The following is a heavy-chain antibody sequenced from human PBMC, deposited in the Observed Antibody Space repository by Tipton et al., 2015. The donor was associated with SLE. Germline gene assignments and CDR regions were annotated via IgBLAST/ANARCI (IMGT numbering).Heavy chain of an antibody. V-gene: IGHV3-43*01. CDR3: AKGYGSGSYGDYYFDY. CDR1: GFTFDDYT. CDR2: ISWDGGST. Sequence: SLRLSCAASGFTFDDYTMHWVRQAPGKGLEWVSLISWDGGSTYYADSVKGRFTISRDNSKNSLYLQMISLRTEDTALYYCAKGYGSGSYGDYYFDYWGQGTLVTVSS. J-gene: IGHJ4*02. D-gene: IGHD3-10*01.